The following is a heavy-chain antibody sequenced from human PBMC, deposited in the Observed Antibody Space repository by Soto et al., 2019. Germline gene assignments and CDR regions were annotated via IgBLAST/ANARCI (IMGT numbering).Heavy chain of an antibody. CDR2: ISSSGSSI. V-gene: IGHV3-11*01. Sequence: QVQLVESGGGLVKPGGSLRLSCAASGFTFSDYYMSWFRQAPGKGLEWGSYISSSGSSIYYADSVNGRFTISRDIAKNTVYLQMNSLRAEDTAVYYCARVQLIWQLAGLDYWGQGTLVTVSS. CDR3: ARVQLIWQLAGLDY. D-gene: IGHD6-6*01. J-gene: IGHJ4*02. CDR1: GFTFSDYY.